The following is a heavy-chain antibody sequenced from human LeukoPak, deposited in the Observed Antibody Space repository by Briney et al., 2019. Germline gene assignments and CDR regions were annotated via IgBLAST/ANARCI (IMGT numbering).Heavy chain of an antibody. CDR1: GGSFSGYY. CDR2: INHSGST. Sequence: PSETLSLTCAVYGGSFSGYYWSWIRQPPGKGLEWIGEINHSGSTYYNPSLKSRVTISVDTSKNQFSLKLSSVTAADTAVYYCATLDYGDYLFDYWGQGTLVTVSS. V-gene: IGHV4-34*01. J-gene: IGHJ4*02. CDR3: ATLDYGDYLFDY. D-gene: IGHD4-17*01.